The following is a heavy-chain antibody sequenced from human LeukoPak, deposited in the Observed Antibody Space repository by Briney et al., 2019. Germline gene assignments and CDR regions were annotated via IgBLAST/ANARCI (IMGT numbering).Heavy chain of an antibody. V-gene: IGHV5-51*01. D-gene: IGHD6-13*01. CDR3: ARGLAGSRWEPYFDY. Sequence: GESLKISCKGSGYSFTSYWIGWVRQMPGKGLEWMGIIYPCDSDTRYSPSFQGQVTISADKSISPAYLQWSSLKASDTAMYYCARGLAGSRWEPYFDYWGQGTLVTVSS. CDR1: GYSFTSYW. CDR2: IYPCDSDT. J-gene: IGHJ4*02.